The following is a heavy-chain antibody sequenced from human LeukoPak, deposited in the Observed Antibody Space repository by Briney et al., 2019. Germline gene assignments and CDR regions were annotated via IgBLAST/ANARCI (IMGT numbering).Heavy chain of an antibody. CDR1: GYTFTSYY. J-gene: IGHJ6*02. CDR3: ARDKDVLLWFWESVYYYYGMDV. D-gene: IGHD3-10*01. CDR2: INPSGGST. V-gene: IGHV1-46*01. Sequence: GASVTVSCKASGYTFTSYYMHWVRQAPGQGLEWMGIINPSGGSTSYAQKFQGRVTMTRDTSTSTVYMELSSLRSEDTAVYYCARDKDVLLWFWESVYYYYGMDVWGQGTTVTVSS.